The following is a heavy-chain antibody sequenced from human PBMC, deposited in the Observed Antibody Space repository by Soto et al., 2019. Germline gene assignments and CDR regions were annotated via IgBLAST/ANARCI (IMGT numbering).Heavy chain of an antibody. J-gene: IGHJ4*02. Sequence: SETLSLTCAVSGYSISSTYYWGWIRQPPGKGLEWIGSIYHSGSSYYNPSLKSRVTISVDTSKNQFSLKLSSVTAADTAVYYCARAMASFSSGYYWGASFDYWGQGALVTVSS. CDR3: ARAMASFSSGYYWGASFDY. V-gene: IGHV4-38-2*01. CDR1: GYSISSTYY. D-gene: IGHD3-22*01. CDR2: IYHSGSS.